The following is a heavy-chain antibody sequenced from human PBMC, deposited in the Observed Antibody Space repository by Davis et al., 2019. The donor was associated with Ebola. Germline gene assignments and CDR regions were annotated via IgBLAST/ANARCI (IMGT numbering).Heavy chain of an antibody. CDR2: IIPILGIA. D-gene: IGHD3-16*01. CDR3: ARGVDNYDYIWGRRSAFDI. J-gene: IGHJ3*02. Sequence: AASVKVSCKASGGTFSSYAISWVRQAPGQGLEWMGRIIPILGIANYAQKFQGRVTITADKSTSTAYMELSSLRSEDTAVYYCARGVDNYDYIWGRRSAFDIWGQGTMVTVSS. CDR1: GGTFSSYA. V-gene: IGHV1-69*04.